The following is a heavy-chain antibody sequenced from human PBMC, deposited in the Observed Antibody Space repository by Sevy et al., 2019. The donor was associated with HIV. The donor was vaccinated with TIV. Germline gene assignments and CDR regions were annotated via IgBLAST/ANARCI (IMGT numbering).Heavy chain of an antibody. V-gene: IGHV3-30*04. Sequence: GESLKISCAASGFTFSSYAMHWVRQAPGKGLEWVAVISYDGSNKYYADSVKGRFTISRDNSKNTLYLQMNSLRAEDTAVYYCAGKTAAVAGRQNYYYYGMDVWGQGTTVTVSS. CDR2: ISYDGSNK. D-gene: IGHD6-19*01. CDR3: AGKTAAVAGRQNYYYYGMDV. CDR1: GFTFSSYA. J-gene: IGHJ6*02.